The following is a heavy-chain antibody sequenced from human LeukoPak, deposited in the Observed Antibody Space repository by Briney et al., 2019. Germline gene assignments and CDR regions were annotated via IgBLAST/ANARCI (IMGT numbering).Heavy chain of an antibody. CDR2: IYSGGNT. Sequence: GGSLRLSCAASGFTVSSNDMNWVRQAPGKGLEWVSVIYSGGNTYYADSVKGRFTISRDNSKNTLYLQMNSLRAEDTAVYYCARDQEDWNDGFDYWGQGTLVTVSS. D-gene: IGHD1-1*01. V-gene: IGHV3-66*01. CDR1: GFTVSSND. CDR3: ARDQEDWNDGFDY. J-gene: IGHJ4*02.